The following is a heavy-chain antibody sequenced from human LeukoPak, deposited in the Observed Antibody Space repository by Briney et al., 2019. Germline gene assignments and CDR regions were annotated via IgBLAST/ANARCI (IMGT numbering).Heavy chain of an antibody. D-gene: IGHD6-19*01. CDR2: IYYSGYT. Sequence: RASETLSLTCTVSGGSISSYYWSWIRQPPGKGLEWIGCIYYSGYTNYKSSLKSRVTISVDTSKNQFSLKLSSVTAADTAVYYCARGRRTGYSSGWAYMDVWGKGTTVTVSS. V-gene: IGHV4-59*12. J-gene: IGHJ6*03. CDR3: ARGRRTGYSSGWAYMDV. CDR1: GGSISSYY.